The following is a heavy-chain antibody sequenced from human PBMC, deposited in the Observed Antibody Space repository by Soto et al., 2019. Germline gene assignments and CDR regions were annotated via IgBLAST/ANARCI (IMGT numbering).Heavy chain of an antibody. V-gene: IGHV1-58*01. Sequence: SVKVSCKASGFTLTTSSVQWVRQARGQRLEWIGWIVIGSGNTKYAQRFQERVTFTRDMSTSTAYMELSSLRSEDTAMYYCAAVPGDFDCWGQGTLVTVSS. D-gene: IGHD1-1*01. CDR1: GFTLTTSS. CDR2: IVIGSGNT. CDR3: AAVPGDFDC. J-gene: IGHJ4*02.